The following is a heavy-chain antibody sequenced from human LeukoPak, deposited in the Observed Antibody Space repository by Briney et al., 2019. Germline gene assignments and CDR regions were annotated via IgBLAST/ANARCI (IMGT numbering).Heavy chain of an antibody. D-gene: IGHD4-17*01. J-gene: IGHJ4*02. Sequence: GGPLRLSCAASGFIFNTYSMNWVRLAPGKGLEWLSYISSSSYTIYYADSVKGRFTISRDNAKNSLYLQMGSLRAEGTAIYYCARSSGDYGIFDYWGQGTLVTVSS. CDR2: ISSSSYTI. V-gene: IGHV3-48*04. CDR3: ARSSGDYGIFDY. CDR1: GFIFNTYS.